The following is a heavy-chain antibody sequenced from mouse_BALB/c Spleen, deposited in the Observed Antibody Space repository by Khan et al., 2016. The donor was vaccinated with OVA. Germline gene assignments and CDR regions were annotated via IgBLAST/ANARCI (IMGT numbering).Heavy chain of an antibody. D-gene: IGHD2-4*01. CDR2: IWRGGST. CDR3: ARNYDYDEGLAY. J-gene: IGHJ3*01. CDR1: GFSLTTYG. Sequence: VQLQESGPGLVQPSQSLSITCTVSGFSLTTYGVHWVRQSPGQGLEWLGVIWRGGSTDYNAAFISRLSISKDNSKTQVFFKMNSLQANDTAIYYCARNYDYDEGLAYWGQGTLVTVSA. V-gene: IGHV2-2*02.